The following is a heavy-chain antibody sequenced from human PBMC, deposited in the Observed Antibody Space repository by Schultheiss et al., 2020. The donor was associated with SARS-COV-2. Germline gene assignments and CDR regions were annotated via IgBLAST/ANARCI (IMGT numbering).Heavy chain of an antibody. J-gene: IGHJ4*02. Sequence: SETLSLTCTVSGGSISSSSYYWGWIRQPPGKGLEWIGSIYYSGSTYYNPSLKSRVTISVDTSKNQFSLKLSSVTAADTAVYYCARHQAAAGILDYWGPGTLVTVSS. CDR1: GGSISSSSYY. CDR2: IYYSGST. CDR3: ARHQAAAGILDY. D-gene: IGHD6-13*01. V-gene: IGHV4-39*01.